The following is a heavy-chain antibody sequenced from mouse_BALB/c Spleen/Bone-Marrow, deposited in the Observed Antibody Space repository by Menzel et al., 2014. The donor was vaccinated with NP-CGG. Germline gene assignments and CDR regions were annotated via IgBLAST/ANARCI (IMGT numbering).Heavy chain of an antibody. J-gene: IGHJ4*01. CDR1: GYTFRTYW. CDR2: ILPGRGST. Sequence: VQLQQSGAELMKPGASVKISCKATGYTFRTYWIEWVKQRPGHGLEWIGEILPGRGSTNYNEKFKGKATFTSDTSSNTAYMQLSSLTSEDSAVYYCARWDTTAMDYWGQGTSVTVSS. CDR3: ARWDTTAMDY. D-gene: IGHD1-1*01. V-gene: IGHV1-9*01.